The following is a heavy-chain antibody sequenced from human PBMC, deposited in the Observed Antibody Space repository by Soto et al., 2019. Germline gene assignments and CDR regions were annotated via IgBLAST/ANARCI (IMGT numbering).Heavy chain of an antibody. D-gene: IGHD2-8*01. V-gene: IGHV4-39*01. Sequence: SETLSLTCTVSGGSVSNCNYYWGWFRLSPGKVLGWIGSVYYGGRSYSKSSVKSRVTISVDTSKNQFSLNLNSVTASDTAVYFCVSQRTSVLTQAYFDYWGPGALVTVSS. J-gene: IGHJ4*02. CDR1: GGSVSNCNYY. CDR3: VSQRTSVLTQAYFDY. CDR2: VYYGGRS.